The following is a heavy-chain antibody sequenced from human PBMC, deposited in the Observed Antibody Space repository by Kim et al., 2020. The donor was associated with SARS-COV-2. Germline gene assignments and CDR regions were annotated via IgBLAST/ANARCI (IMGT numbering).Heavy chain of an antibody. CDR3: ARGTTPYAVAGMPTLDY. J-gene: IGHJ4*02. Sequence: SETLSLTCTVSGGSMSNYYWTWNRQPPGKGLEWIGYIYYTGSTHYNPSLKSRVTISLDTSKNQFSLILSSVTTADTAVYYCARGTTPYAVAGMPTLDYWGQGTLVTVSS. V-gene: IGHV4-59*01. D-gene: IGHD6-19*01. CDR1: GGSMSNYY. CDR2: IYYTGST.